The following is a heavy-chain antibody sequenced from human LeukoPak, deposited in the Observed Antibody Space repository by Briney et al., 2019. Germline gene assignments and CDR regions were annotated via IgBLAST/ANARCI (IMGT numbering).Heavy chain of an antibody. Sequence: SETLSLTCAVYGGSFSVYYWTWIRQPPGKGLEWIGEVTDRGNRNYNPSLRSRVTISVDTAKNQFSLKLSSVTAADTSVFYCARGRGSSSGWGHYFYPIDVWGQGTTVTVSS. J-gene: IGHJ6*03. CDR1: GGSFSVYY. D-gene: IGHD6-19*01. V-gene: IGHV4-34*01. CDR2: VTDRGNR. CDR3: ARGRGSSSGWGHYFYPIDV.